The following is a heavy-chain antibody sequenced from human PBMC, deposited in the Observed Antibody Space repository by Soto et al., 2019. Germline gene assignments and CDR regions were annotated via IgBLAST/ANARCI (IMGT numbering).Heavy chain of an antibody. J-gene: IGHJ4*02. CDR3: VRDLAGSGSYYPGY. CDR1: GYNFINYG. D-gene: IGHD3-10*01. V-gene: IGHV1-18*01. CDR2: IRVHNGNT. Sequence: ASVKGSCKASGYNFINYGITWVRQAPGQGLEWMGWIRVHNGNTNYAQNLQGRVTMTTDTSTSKASMELRSLRSDDTAVYYCVRDLAGSGSYYPGYWGPGTLVTVSS.